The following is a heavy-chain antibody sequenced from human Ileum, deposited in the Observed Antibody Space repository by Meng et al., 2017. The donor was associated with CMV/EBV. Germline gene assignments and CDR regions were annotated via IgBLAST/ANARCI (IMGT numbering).Heavy chain of an antibody. D-gene: IGHD3-22*01. J-gene: IGHJ4*02. CDR1: GFTFSTYT. Sequence: GESLKISCVASGFTFSTYTMNWVRQAPGMGLEWVSSITYSSKTIYYADSVKGRFTVSRDNAENSLYLHMNSLRSEDTAVYYCATTYYSDSSGYYYRHFDYWGQGIRVTVSS. CDR3: ATTYYSDSSGYYYRHFDY. CDR2: ITYSSKTI. V-gene: IGHV3-21*01.